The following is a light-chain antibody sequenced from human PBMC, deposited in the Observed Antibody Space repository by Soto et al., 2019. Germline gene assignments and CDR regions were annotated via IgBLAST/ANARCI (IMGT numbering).Light chain of an antibody. CDR3: SSYTSSSTRV. Sequence: QSALTQPASVSGSPGQSITISCTGTSSDVGGYNSVSWYQQHPGKAPKLVIYEVTNRPSGISNRFSGSKSGNTASLTISGLQDEDEADYYCSSYTSSSTRVFGNRTKVTVL. CDR1: SSDVGGYNS. CDR2: EVT. J-gene: IGLJ1*01. V-gene: IGLV2-14*01.